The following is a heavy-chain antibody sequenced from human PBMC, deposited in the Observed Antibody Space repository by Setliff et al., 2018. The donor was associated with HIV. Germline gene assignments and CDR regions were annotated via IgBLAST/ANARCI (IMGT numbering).Heavy chain of an antibody. CDR1: GFTFNTYT. CDR3: HSGYDTEEQSYFDY. Sequence: PGGSLRLSCAASGFTFNTYTMIWIRQSPGKGLVWVSRVNRDGSSTTYADSVKDRFTISRDNAKNTLYLQMNRLRAEDTGVYYCHSGYDTEEQSYFDYWGQGALVTVSS. V-gene: IGHV3-74*01. CDR2: VNRDGSST. J-gene: IGHJ4*02. D-gene: IGHD5-12*01.